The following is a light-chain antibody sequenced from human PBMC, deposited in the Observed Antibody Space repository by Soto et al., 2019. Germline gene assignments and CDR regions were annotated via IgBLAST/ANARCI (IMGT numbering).Light chain of an antibody. J-gene: IGKJ1*01. Sequence: DIQMTQSPSSLSASVGDRVTITCRASQAIRNDLAWYQQKPGRAPKRLIYGSSTLQSGVPLRFSGSGSGTEFTLTISSLQPEDFATYYCQHYNSYSEAFGQGTKVDIK. V-gene: IGKV1-17*01. CDR3: QHYNSYSEA. CDR2: GSS. CDR1: QAIRND.